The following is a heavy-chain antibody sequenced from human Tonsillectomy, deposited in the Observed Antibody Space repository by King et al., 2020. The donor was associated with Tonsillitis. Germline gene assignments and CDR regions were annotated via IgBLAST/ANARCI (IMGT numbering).Heavy chain of an antibody. CDR1: GFTFSSYW. D-gene: IGHD3-22*01. CDR3: ATVGSSAYYVY. Sequence: VQLVESGGGLVQPGRSVRLSCEASGFTFSSYWMHWVRHAPGKELVWVSHINGDGTNTNYADSVKGRFTLSRDNAKNTLYLQMNSLRAEDTAVYFCATVGSSAYYVYWGQGTLVTVSS. CDR2: INGDGTNT. J-gene: IGHJ4*02. V-gene: IGHV3-74*01.